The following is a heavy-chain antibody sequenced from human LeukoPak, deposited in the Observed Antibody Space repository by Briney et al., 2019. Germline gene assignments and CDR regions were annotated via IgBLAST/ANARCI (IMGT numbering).Heavy chain of an antibody. J-gene: IGHJ5*02. Sequence: ASVKVSCKVSGYTLTELSMHWVRQAPGQGLEWMGWISTYNGDTNYAQKFQGRVTMTTDTSTSTAYIELRSLRSDDTAAYYCAREWWGYDVLTGDNWFDPWGQGTLVTVSS. CDR1: GYTLTELS. CDR3: AREWWGYDVLTGDNWFDP. D-gene: IGHD3-9*01. CDR2: ISTYNGDT. V-gene: IGHV1-18*01.